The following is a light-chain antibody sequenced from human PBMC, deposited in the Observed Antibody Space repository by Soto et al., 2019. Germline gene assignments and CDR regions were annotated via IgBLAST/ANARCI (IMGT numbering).Light chain of an antibody. Sequence: DMQMTQSPSSLSASLGDTVTISCRASQNIDKYLHWYQQTPGKAPKVLLYAASVLRDGVPSRFRGSGYGTDFTLTISDLQPEDSAFYYCQQSYSSPPITFGQGTRLDIK. J-gene: IGKJ5*01. V-gene: IGKV1-39*01. CDR3: QQSYSSPPIT. CDR2: AAS. CDR1: QNIDKY.